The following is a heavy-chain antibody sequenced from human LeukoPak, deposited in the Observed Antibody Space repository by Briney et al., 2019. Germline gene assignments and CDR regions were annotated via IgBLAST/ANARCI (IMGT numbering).Heavy chain of an antibody. CDR2: IYHSGDT. D-gene: IGHD6-19*01. V-gene: IGHV4-59*04. Sequence: SETLSLTCTVSGGSISSYYWSWIRQPPGKGLEWIGSIYHSGDTYYNPSLKSRVTISVDTSKNQFSLKLDSVTAADTAVYYCAKGTSSGWYYFDYWGQGTLVTVSS. J-gene: IGHJ4*02. CDR1: GGSISSYY. CDR3: AKGTSSGWYYFDY.